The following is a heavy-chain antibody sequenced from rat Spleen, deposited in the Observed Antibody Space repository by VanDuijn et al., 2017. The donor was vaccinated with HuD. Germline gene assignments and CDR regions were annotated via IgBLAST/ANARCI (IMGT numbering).Heavy chain of an antibody. CDR1: GFTFSDYY. Sequence: EVQLVESDGGLVQPGRSLKLSCAASGFTFSDYYMAWVRQAPTKGLEWVATISFDGTSTYYRDSVKGRFTISRDNAKSTLYLQMDSLRSEDTATYYCARRFDFDHWGQGVMVTVSS. CDR2: ISFDGTST. CDR3: ARRFDFDH. V-gene: IGHV5-29*01. J-gene: IGHJ2*01.